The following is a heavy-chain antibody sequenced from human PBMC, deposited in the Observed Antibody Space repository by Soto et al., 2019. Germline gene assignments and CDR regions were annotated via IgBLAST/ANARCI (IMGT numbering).Heavy chain of an antibody. D-gene: IGHD3-10*01. CDR2: INAGNGNT. CDR1: GYTFTSYA. CDR3: ARSPYGSGSYFAIDY. J-gene: IGHJ4*02. Sequence: WASVKVSCKASGYTFTSYAMHWVRQAPGQRLEWMGWINAGNGNTKYSQKFQGRVTITRDTSASTAYMELSSLRSEDTAVYYCARSPYGSGSYFAIDYWGQGXLVTVYS. V-gene: IGHV1-3*01.